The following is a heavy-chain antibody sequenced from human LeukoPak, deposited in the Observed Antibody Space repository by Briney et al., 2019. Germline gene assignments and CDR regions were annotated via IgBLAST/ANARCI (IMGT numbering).Heavy chain of an antibody. CDR1: GDSISNYY. V-gene: IGHV4-59*01. D-gene: IGHD6-13*01. J-gene: IGHJ4*01. CDR2: IYYSGST. CDR3: AREVVAAPGTVDY. Sequence: SETLSLTCTVSGDSISNYYWSWIRQPPGKGLEWIGYIYYSGSTNYNPSLKSRVTISVDTSKNQFSLKLSSVTAADTAVYYCAREVVAAPGTVDYWGQGTLVTVSS.